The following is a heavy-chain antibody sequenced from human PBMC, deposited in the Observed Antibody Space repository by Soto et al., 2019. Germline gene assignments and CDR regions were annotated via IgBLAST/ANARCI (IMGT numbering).Heavy chain of an antibody. D-gene: IGHD3-16*01. CDR2: ISYDGSNE. J-gene: IGHJ4*02. V-gene: IGHV3-30-3*01. CDR3: ARGIITFGGVNY. CDR1: GFTFSTYT. Sequence: QVQLVESGGGVVQPGGSLRLSCVASGFTFSTYTMHWVRQAPGKGLEWVAVISYDGSNEHYADSVKGRFTISRDNFKNTLYLQMNSLRAKDTAVYYCARGIITFGGVNYWGQGTLVTVFS.